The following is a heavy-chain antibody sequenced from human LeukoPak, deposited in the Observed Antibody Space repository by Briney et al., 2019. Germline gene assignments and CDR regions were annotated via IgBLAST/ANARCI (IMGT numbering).Heavy chain of an antibody. CDR2: ISDSGNT. D-gene: IGHD2-21*01. CDR3: AKAPVTTCRGAYCYPFDY. J-gene: IGHJ4*02. V-gene: IGHV3-23*01. CDR1: GFTFDDYA. Sequence: GGSLRLSCAASGFTFDDYAMSWVRQAPGKGLEWVSAISDSGNTYHADSVKGRFTISRDSSKNTLFLQMNRLRPEDAAVYYCAKAPVTTCRGAYCYPFDYWGQGTLVTVSS.